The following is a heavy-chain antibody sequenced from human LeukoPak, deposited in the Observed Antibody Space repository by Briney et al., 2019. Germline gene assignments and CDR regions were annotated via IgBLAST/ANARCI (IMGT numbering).Heavy chain of an antibody. J-gene: IGHJ4*02. V-gene: IGHV7-4-1*02. CDR1: EYTFSSCA. CDR3: AIHPSDSSGYFSY. CDR2: IDTKTGNP. Sequence: ASAKVSCKASEYTFSSCAINWVRQAPGQGLEYMGWIDTKTGNPTYAQGFTGRFVFSLDTSVSTAYLQISSLKAEDTAVYYCAIHPSDSSGYFSYWGQGALVTVSS. D-gene: IGHD3-22*01.